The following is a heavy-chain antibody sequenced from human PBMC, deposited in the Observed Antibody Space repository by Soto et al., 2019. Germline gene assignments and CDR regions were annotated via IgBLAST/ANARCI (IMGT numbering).Heavy chain of an antibody. Sequence: EVQLVESGGGLVQPGGSLRLSRAASGFTFSTHWMSWVRQAPGKGLEWVANIKEDGSEKYYVDSAKGRFTISRDNAKRSLFLQMDSLRAEDTAVYFCTRPSFRESPDYWGQGTLVTVSS. V-gene: IGHV3-7*01. CDR3: TRPSFRESPDY. D-gene: IGHD3-10*01. CDR1: GFTFSTHW. CDR2: IKEDGSEK. J-gene: IGHJ4*02.